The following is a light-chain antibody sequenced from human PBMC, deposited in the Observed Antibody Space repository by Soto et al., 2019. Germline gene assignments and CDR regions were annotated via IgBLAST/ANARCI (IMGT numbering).Light chain of an antibody. V-gene: IGKV3-15*01. CDR3: QQYNNWPRT. CDR1: QSVSSN. CDR2: GSS. J-gene: IGKJ1*01. Sequence: EIVMTQSPGTLSVSPGERVTLSCRANQSVSSNLAWYQQKPGQAPRLLIYGSSTRAAGIPATFSGSGSGTEFSLTISSLQSEDFAVYYCQQYNNWPRTFGQGTKVEIK.